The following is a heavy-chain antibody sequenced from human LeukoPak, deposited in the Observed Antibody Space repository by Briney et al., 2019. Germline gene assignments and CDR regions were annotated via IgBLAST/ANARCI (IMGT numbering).Heavy chain of an antibody. V-gene: IGHV4-30-2*06. CDR2: IYHSGGT. CDR3: AREGYSGGFDY. J-gene: IGHJ4*02. D-gene: IGHD1-26*01. CDR1: GGSISSGGYS. Sequence: SETLSLTCAVSGGSISSGGYSWRWIRQSPGKGLEWIGYIYHSGGTYYNPSLKSRVTISVDRSKNQFSLKLSSVTAADTAVYYCAREGYSGGFDYWGQGTLVTVSS.